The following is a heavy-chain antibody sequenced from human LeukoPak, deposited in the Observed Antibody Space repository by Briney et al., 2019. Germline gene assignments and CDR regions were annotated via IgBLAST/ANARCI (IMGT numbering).Heavy chain of an antibody. Sequence: PGGSLRLSCAASGFTFSSYSMNWVRQAPGKGLEWVSAISGSGGSTYYADSVKGRFTISRDNSKNTLYLQMNSLRAEDTAVYYCANVIKSSGAYDSSGPGDYWGQGTLVTVSS. CDR2: ISGSGGST. CDR3: ANVIKSSGAYDSSGPGDY. D-gene: IGHD3-22*01. V-gene: IGHV3-23*01. CDR1: GFTFSSYS. J-gene: IGHJ4*02.